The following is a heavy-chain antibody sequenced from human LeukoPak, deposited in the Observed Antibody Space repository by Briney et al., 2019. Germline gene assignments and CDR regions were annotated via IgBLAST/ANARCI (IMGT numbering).Heavy chain of an antibody. CDR3: VREGAYSTSSPAGY. D-gene: IGHD6-6*01. CDR1: GFTFSSYW. J-gene: IGHJ4*02. CDR2: INQDGSEK. V-gene: IGHV3-7*01. Sequence: PGGSLRLSCAASGFTFSSYWMSWVRQAPGKRLERVPNINQDGSEKYYVDSVKGRFIISRDNARNSLFLQMNILTAEDTAIYYCVREGAYSTSSPAGYWGQGTLVSVSS.